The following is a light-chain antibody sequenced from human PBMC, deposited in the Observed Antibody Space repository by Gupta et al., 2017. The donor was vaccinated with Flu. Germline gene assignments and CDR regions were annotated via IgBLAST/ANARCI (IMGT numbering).Light chain of an antibody. CDR2: VAS. V-gene: IGKV1-39*01. J-gene: IGKJ1*01. CDR3: QQRDDIPGP. Sequence: DTQITPSPSSLSASVGDRVTITCRASQNINNYLNWYQQKPGEAPKLLIYVASSMQSGVPSRFSGSGSGTDFTLTISWLQPEDSAPYYCQQRDDIPGPFVQGTKVEVK. CDR1: QNINNY.